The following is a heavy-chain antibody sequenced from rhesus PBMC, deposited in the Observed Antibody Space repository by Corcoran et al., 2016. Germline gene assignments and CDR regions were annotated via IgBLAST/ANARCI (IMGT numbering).Heavy chain of an antibody. CDR1: GGSISGYYY. CDR2: IYGNSAIT. Sequence: QVQLQQWGEGLVKPSETLSLTCAVYGGSISGYYYWSWIRQPPGTGLEWIGYIYGNSAITNYNPSLNNRVTCLKYKSKNQFCHKLCSVTAADTAVYYCVRGHGISRRDWYFDLWGPGTPITISS. V-gene: IGHV4-73*01. J-gene: IGHJ2*01. CDR3: VRGHGISRRDWYFDL. D-gene: IGHD4-29*01.